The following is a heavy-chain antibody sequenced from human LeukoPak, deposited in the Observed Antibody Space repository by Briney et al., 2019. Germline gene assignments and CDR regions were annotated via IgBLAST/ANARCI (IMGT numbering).Heavy chain of an antibody. CDR2: ILYDVNNN. J-gene: IGHJ4*02. V-gene: IGHV3-33*01. D-gene: IGHD6-19*01. CDR1: GFTFRRYA. CDR3: ARDPGVRWLVGFDY. Sequence: GGSLRLSCAAPGFTFRRYAMHGVRRAPGKGRGGVAVILYDVNNNDYADSVKGRFTISRDNSKNTRYLQMDSLRAEDTAVYYCARDPGVRWLVGFDYWGQGTLVTVSS.